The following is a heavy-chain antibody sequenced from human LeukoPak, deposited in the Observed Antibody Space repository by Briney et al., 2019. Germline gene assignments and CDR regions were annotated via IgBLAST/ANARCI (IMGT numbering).Heavy chain of an antibody. J-gene: IGHJ4*02. V-gene: IGHV4-59*01. D-gene: IGHD2-8*01. CDR1: GGSISNYY. CDR2: MYYSGST. Sequence: SETLSLTCTVSGGSISNYYWSWIRQAPGKGLEWIGHMYYSGSTNYNPSLKSRVTISADMSKNQFSLKLSSVTAADTAVYYCVRDDAGFDYWGQGILVTVSS. CDR3: VRDDAGFDY.